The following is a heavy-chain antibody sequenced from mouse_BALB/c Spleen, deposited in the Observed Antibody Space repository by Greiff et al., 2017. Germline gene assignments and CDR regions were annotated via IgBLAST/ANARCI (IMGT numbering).Heavy chain of an antibody. CDR3: TRGKYDYEGYAY. CDR2: IYPGSGST. J-gene: IGHJ3*01. D-gene: IGHD2-4*01. Sequence: LQHPGSELVRPGASVKLSCKASGYTFTSYWMHWVKQRPGQGLEWIGNIYPGSGSTNYDEKFKSKATLTVDTSSSTAYMQLSSLTSEDSAVYYCTRGKYDYEGYAYWGQGTLGTVSA. V-gene: IGHV1S22*01. CDR1: GYTFTSYW.